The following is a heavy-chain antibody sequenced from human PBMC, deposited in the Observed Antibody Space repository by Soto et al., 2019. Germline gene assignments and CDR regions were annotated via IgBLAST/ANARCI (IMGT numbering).Heavy chain of an antibody. V-gene: IGHV3-23*01. Sequence: GGSLRLSCAASGFTFSSYAMSWVRQAPGKGLEWVSAISGSGGSTYYADSVKGRFTISRDNSKNTLYLQMNSLRAEDTAVYYCAKDQDCTNGVCYPVYYYYGMDVWGQGTTVTVSS. CDR1: GFTFSSYA. CDR2: ISGSGGST. D-gene: IGHD2-8*01. J-gene: IGHJ6*02. CDR3: AKDQDCTNGVCYPVYYYYGMDV.